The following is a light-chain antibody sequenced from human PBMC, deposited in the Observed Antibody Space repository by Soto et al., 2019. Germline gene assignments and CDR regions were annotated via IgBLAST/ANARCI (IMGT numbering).Light chain of an antibody. J-gene: IGKJ4*01. Sequence: EIVMTQSPATLSVSPGERATLSCRASQSVSSNLAWYQQKPGQAPRLLIYGASNRATGIPARFSGSGSGTDFTLTISSLEPEDFAVYYCQQRSNWQGATFGGGTKVDIK. V-gene: IGKV3D-11*02. CDR1: QSVSSN. CDR2: GAS. CDR3: QQRSNWQGAT.